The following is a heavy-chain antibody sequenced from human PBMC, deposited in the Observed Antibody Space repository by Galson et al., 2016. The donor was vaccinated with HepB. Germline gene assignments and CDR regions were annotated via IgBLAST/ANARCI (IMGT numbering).Heavy chain of an antibody. Sequence: TLSLTCTVSGGSISSGGYCWSWIRQHPGKGLEWIGYIYNSGSTYYNPSLKSRVTISIDTSKNQFSLKLSSVTAADTAVYYCARPAYDISGYFPFDYWGQGTLVTVSS. CDR2: IYNSGST. CDR3: ARPAYDISGYFPFDY. D-gene: IGHD3-22*01. V-gene: IGHV4-31*03. J-gene: IGHJ4*02. CDR1: GGSISSGGYC.